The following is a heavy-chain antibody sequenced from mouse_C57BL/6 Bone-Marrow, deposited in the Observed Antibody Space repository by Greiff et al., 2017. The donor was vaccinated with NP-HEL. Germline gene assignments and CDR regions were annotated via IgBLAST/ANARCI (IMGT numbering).Heavy chain of an antibody. J-gene: IGHJ3*01. V-gene: IGHV1-47*01. CDR1: GYTFTTYP. D-gene: IGHD2-2*01. Sequence: VQVVESGAELVKPGASVKMSCKASGYTFTTYPIEWMKQNHGKSLEWIGNFHPYNDDTKYNEKFKGKATLTVEKSSSTVYLELSRLTSDDSAVYYCARSYGYDKGSWFAYWGQGTLVTVSA. CDR3: ARSYGYDKGSWFAY. CDR2: FHPYNDDT.